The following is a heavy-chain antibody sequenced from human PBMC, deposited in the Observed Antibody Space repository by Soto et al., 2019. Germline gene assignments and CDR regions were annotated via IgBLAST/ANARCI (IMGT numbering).Heavy chain of an antibody. CDR2: INPSGGST. V-gene: IGHV1-46*01. Sequence: ASVKVSCKASGYTFTSYYMHWVRQAPGQGLEWMGIINPSGGSTSYAQKFQGRVTMTRDTSTSTVYMELSSLRSEDTAVYYCAREDNCSGGSFFHRGNVYYPYGIDVWGQGTTVTGSS. J-gene: IGHJ6*02. D-gene: IGHD2-15*01. CDR1: GYTFTSYY. CDR3: AREDNCSGGSFFHRGNVYYPYGIDV.